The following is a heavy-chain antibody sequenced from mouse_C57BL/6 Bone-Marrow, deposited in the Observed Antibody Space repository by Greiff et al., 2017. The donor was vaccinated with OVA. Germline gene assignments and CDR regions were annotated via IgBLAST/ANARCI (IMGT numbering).Heavy chain of an antibody. J-gene: IGHJ2*01. D-gene: IGHD1-1*01. CDR3: ACHYDGSWGYYLDY. V-gene: IGHV1-82*01. CDR2: IYPGDGDT. Sequence: QVQLQQSGPELVKPGASVKISCKASGYAFSSSWMNWVKQRPGKGLEWIGRIYPGDGDTNYNGKFKGKATLTADKSSSTAYMQLSSLTSEDSAVCFSACHYDGSWGYYLDYGGQGTTLTVSS. CDR1: GYAFSSSW.